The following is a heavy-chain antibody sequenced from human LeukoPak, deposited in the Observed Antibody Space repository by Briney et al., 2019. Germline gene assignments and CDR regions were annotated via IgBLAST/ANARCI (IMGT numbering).Heavy chain of an antibody. V-gene: IGHV3-15*04. Sequence: PGGSLRLSCAASGFTFSNAWMSWVRQAPGKGLEWVGRIESKTDGGTTDYAAPVKGRFTISRDDSKNTLYLQMNSLKTEDTAVYYCTTDPTYYYDSSGYYYFDYWGQGTLVTVT. J-gene: IGHJ4*02. CDR2: IESKTDGGTT. CDR3: TTDPTYYYDSSGYYYFDY. CDR1: GFTFSNAW. D-gene: IGHD3-22*01.